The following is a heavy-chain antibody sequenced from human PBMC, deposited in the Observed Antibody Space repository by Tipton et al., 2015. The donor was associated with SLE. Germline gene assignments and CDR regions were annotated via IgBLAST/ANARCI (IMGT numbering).Heavy chain of an antibody. CDR3: ARAEFSSNWYMYWHFDL. CDR1: GVSISSASYY. D-gene: IGHD6-13*01. J-gene: IGHJ2*01. Sequence: TLSLTCTVSGVSISSASYYWNWIRQPAGKGLEWIGRAYTTGSPYYNPSLESRVAISMDTSKNQFSLKLTAVTAADTAVYYCARAEFSSNWYMYWHFDLWGRGTLVTVSS. V-gene: IGHV4-61*02. CDR2: AYTTGSP.